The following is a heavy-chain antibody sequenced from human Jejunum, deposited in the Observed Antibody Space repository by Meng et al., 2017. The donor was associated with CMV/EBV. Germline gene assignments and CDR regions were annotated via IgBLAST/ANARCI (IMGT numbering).Heavy chain of an antibody. CDR2: TYHRSQWYT. Sequence: LTCAISGDSGTKDNAAWNWIRQSPSRGLEWLGRTYHRSQWYTDYAISVQSRITINADTSKNQFSLHLNSVSPEDTAVYYCARGWALDYWGQGTLVTVSS. CDR3: ARGWALDY. V-gene: IGHV6-1*01. J-gene: IGHJ4*02. CDR1: GDSGTKDNAA. D-gene: IGHD3-10*01.